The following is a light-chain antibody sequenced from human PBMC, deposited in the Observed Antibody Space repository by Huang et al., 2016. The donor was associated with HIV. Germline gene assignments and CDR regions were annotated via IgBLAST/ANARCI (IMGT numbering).Light chain of an antibody. CDR1: QSVSSK. CDR3: QQYNDWPGT. Sequence: EIVMTQSPATLSVSPGERATLSCRASQSVSSKLAWYQQKPGQAPRLLIYGASTRATGIPARFSGSGSGTDFTLTISSLQSEDFAVYSCQQYNDWPGTFGQGTKLEIK. J-gene: IGKJ2*01. CDR2: GAS. V-gene: IGKV3-15*01.